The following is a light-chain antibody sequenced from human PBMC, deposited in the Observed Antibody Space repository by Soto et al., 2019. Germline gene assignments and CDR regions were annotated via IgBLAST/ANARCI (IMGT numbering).Light chain of an antibody. CDR1: QSVSSY. Sequence: EIVLTQSPATLSLSPGERATLSCRASQSVSSYLAWYQQKPGQAPRLLIYDASNRATGIPARFSGSGSGTDFTLTISSLEPEDFAVYYCKHRSNWLYTFGQGTKLEIK. CDR3: KHRSNWLYT. CDR2: DAS. V-gene: IGKV3-11*01. J-gene: IGKJ2*01.